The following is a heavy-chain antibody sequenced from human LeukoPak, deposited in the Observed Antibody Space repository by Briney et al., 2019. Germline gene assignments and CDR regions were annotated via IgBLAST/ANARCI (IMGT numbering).Heavy chain of an antibody. V-gene: IGHV4-59*02. J-gene: IGHJ4*02. Sequence: PSETLFLTCIVSGDSVSGYYWSWIRQPPGKGLEWIGYIYYSGSTNYNPSLKSRVTISVDTSKNQFSLKLSSVTAADTAVYYCAMGLMVGGVIDYWGQGTLVTVSS. CDR3: AMGLMVGGVIDY. D-gene: IGHD3-10*01. CDR1: GDSVSGYY. CDR2: IYYSGST.